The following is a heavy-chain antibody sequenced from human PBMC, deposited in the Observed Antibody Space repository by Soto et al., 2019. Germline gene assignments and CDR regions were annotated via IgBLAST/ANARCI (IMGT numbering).Heavy chain of an antibody. D-gene: IGHD2-8*01. CDR1: GYTFTTYA. CDR3: ARDSKMEPSWCYLYMDA. Sequence: QIPLVQSGAEVKRPGASVMISCKTSGYTFTTYATHWVRQAPGQRPEWMGWINNGNGFTKYSQNFQGRVTFTRDASASTVYMELSSLTSEDTAVYYCARDSKMEPSWCYLYMDAWGKGTTVTVSS. V-gene: IGHV1-3*04. CDR2: INNGNGFT. J-gene: IGHJ6*03.